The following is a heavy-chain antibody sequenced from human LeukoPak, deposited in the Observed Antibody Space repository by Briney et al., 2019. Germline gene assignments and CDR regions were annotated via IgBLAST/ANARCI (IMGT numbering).Heavy chain of an antibody. Sequence: ASVKVSCKASGYTFTSSSMHWVRQAPGHGLEWMGLIDPSAGSTSYAQNFQDRVTMTRDTSTSTVYMELSSLRSEDTAVYYCAREGSRWPLFFDDWGQGTLVTVSS. CDR3: AREGSRWPLFFDD. D-gene: IGHD6-13*01. CDR2: IDPSAGST. V-gene: IGHV1-46*01. J-gene: IGHJ4*02. CDR1: GYTFTSSS.